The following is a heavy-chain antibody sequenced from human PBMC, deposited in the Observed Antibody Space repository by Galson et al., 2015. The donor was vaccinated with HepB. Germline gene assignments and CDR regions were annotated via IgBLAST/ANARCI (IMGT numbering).Heavy chain of an antibody. D-gene: IGHD2-15*01. Sequence: SLRLSCAASGFTFSSYSMNWVRQAPGKGLEWVSSISSSSSYIYYADSVKGRFTISRDNAKNSLYLQMNSLRAEDTAVYYCARGFWDIVVVVAATPFDYWGQGTLVTVSS. J-gene: IGHJ4*02. CDR2: ISSSSSYI. CDR1: GFTFSSYS. CDR3: ARGFWDIVVVVAATPFDY. V-gene: IGHV3-21*01.